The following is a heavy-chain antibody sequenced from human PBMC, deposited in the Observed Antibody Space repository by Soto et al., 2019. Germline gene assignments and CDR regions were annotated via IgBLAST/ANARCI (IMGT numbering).Heavy chain of an antibody. CDR3: ARANIVATITFYGMDV. CDR1: GGSISSYY. Sequence: PSETLSLTCTVSGGSISSYYWSWIRQPPGKGLEWIGYIYYSGSTNYNPSLKSRVTISVDTSKNQFSLKLSSVTAADTAVYYCARANIVATITFYGMDVWGQGTTVTVSS. D-gene: IGHD5-12*01. J-gene: IGHJ6*02. CDR2: IYYSGST. V-gene: IGHV4-59*01.